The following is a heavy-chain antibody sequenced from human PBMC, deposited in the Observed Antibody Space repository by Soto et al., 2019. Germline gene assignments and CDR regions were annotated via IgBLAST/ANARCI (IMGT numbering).Heavy chain of an antibody. Sequence: VGSLRLSCAASGISTSSYWMGWVRQAPGRGLEWVASIKNDGSEKYYMDSLKGRFTISRDNALNSLYLQMNSLRAEDTAVYFCVTGYHSDYWGQGTLVTVSS. CDR1: GISTSSYW. V-gene: IGHV3-7*03. CDR2: IKNDGSEK. CDR3: VTGYHSDY. D-gene: IGHD5-18*01. J-gene: IGHJ4*02.